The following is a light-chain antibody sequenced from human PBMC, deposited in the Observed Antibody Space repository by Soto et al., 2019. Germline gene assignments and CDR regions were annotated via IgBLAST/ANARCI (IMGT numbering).Light chain of an antibody. V-gene: IGLV2-11*01. J-gene: IGLJ3*02. CDR1: SNDVGRYNY. Sequence: QSALTQPRSVSGSPGQSVTISCTGTSNDVGRYNYVSWYQQHPGKAPKLMIYDVNKRPSGVPDRFSCSKSSNTASLTISGLQADDEAYYYCCSYAGSYTWVFGGGTKLTVL. CDR2: DVN. CDR3: CSYAGSYTWV.